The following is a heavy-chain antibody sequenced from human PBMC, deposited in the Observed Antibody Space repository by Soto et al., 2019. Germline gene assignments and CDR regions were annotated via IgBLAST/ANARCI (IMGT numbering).Heavy chain of an antibody. J-gene: IGHJ5*02. CDR2: ISPIFGTA. Sequence: QVQLVQSGAEVKKPGSSVKVSCKASGGTFSSYAISWVRQAPGQGHGWMGGISPIFGTANYAQKFQGRVTITADESTSTAYMELSRLRSEDTAVYYCAREVVVAGTGWFDPWGQGTLVTVSS. V-gene: IGHV1-69*12. D-gene: IGHD2-15*01. CDR3: AREVVVAGTGWFDP. CDR1: GGTFSSYA.